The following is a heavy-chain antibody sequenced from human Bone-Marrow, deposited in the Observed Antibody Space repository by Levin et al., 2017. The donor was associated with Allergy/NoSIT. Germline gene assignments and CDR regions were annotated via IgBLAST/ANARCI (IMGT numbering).Heavy chain of an antibody. J-gene: IGHJ4*02. V-gene: IGHV2-70*11. Sequence: QTLSLTCTVSGFSLTTSAMCVSWHRQPPGKALEWLARIDWDDDKYYSTSLKTRLSISKDTSKNQVVLTMTNMDPVDTATYYCARSSPGGFSYGHHFDSWGQGTLVAVSS. CDR1: GFSLTTSAMC. CDR2: IDWDDDK. CDR3: ARSSPGGFSYGHHFDS. D-gene: IGHD5-18*01.